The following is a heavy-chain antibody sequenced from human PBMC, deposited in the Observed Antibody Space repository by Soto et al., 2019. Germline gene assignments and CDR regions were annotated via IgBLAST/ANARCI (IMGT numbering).Heavy chain of an antibody. CDR3: ASAIVRGGKYYFDY. J-gene: IGHJ4*02. D-gene: IGHD3-10*01. CDR2: IYPGNSDT. CDR1: GYSFTNYW. Sequence: GESLKISCKGSGYSFTNYWIGWVRQMPGKGLEWMGIIYPGNSDTRYSPSFQGQATISVDKSISTAYLQWSSLKASDTAMYYCASAIVRGGKYYFDYWGQGTLVTVSS. V-gene: IGHV5-51*01.